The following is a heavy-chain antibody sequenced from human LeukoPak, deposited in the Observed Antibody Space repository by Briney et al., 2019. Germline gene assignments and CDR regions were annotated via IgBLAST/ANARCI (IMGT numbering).Heavy chain of an antibody. J-gene: IGHJ4*02. CDR2: LSYDGINK. D-gene: IGHD6-13*01. CDR3: ARDAALLSAAGTGASVDY. Sequence: PGGSLRLSCAASGFTFSCYAFHWVRQAPGEGLEWVAVLSYDGINKYYADSVKGRFTISRDNAKNTLFLQMSSLRAEDTAVYYCARDAALLSAAGTGASVDYWGQGTLVTVSS. CDR1: GFTFSCYA. V-gene: IGHV3-30-3*01.